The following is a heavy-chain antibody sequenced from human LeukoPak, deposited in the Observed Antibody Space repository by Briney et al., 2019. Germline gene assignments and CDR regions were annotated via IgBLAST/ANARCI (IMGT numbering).Heavy chain of an antibody. CDR1: GFTFSGYW. D-gene: IGHD2-2*01. J-gene: IGHJ5*02. CDR3: ARDGRRGYCSSTSCFGWFDP. Sequence: GGSLRLSCAASGFTFSGYWMNWVRQAPGKGLEWVANIKLDGSETHYADSVEGRFTISRDNSKNTLYLQMNSLRAEDTAVYYCARDGRRGYCSSTSCFGWFDPWGQGTLVTVSS. V-gene: IGHV3-7*01. CDR2: IKLDGSET.